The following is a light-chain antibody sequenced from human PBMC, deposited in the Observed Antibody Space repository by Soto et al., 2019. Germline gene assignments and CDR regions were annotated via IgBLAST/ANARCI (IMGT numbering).Light chain of an antibody. CDR3: QQSYSTPLT. V-gene: IGKV1-39*01. CDR1: QTIDKY. J-gene: IGKJ4*01. Sequence: DIPLTQSPSSLSASLVDRETITCWASQTIDKYLNWYQEKPGKAPKLLIYTTSTLQSEVPSRFSGSGSETDFTLTISSLQPEDFATYYCQQSYSTPLTFGGGTKVDIK. CDR2: TTS.